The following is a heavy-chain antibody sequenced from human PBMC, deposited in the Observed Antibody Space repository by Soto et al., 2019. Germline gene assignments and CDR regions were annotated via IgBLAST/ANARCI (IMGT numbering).Heavy chain of an antibody. CDR2: INHSGST. CDR3: AREYGGNSGTFDY. CDR1: GGSFSGYY. J-gene: IGHJ4*02. V-gene: IGHV4-34*01. Sequence: QVQLQQWGAGLLKPSETLSLTCAVYGGSFSGYYWGWIRQPPGKGMEGIGEINHSGSTNDNPSLTSRVTISVATSKNQFSLKLSYVPAADTAVYYCAREYGGNSGTFDYWGQGTLVTVSS. D-gene: IGHD2-21*02.